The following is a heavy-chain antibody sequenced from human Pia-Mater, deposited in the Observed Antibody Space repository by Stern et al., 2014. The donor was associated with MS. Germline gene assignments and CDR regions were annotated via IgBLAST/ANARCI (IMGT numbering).Heavy chain of an antibody. CDR2: LWYDGNNK. D-gene: IGHD6-13*01. CDR1: GFTFSSYG. J-gene: IGHJ6*02. Sequence: DQLVESGGGVAQPGRSLRLSCAASGFTFSSYGMHWVRQAPGKGLEWVAVLWYDGNNKYYADSVKGRFTISRDNSKNTLYLQMNSLRAEDTAVYYCARSSSPSPYYYYGMDVWGQGTTVTVSS. V-gene: IGHV3-33*01. CDR3: ARSSSPSPYYYYGMDV.